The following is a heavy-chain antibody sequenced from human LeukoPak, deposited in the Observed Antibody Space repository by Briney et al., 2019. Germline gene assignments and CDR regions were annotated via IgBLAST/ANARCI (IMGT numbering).Heavy chain of an antibody. Sequence: SVKVSCKASGGTFSSYAISWVRQAPGQGLEWMGGIIPIFGTANYAQKFQGRVTITADKSTSTAYMELSSLRSEDTAVYYCAKVRGVTIYYYYGMDVWGKGTTVTVSS. J-gene: IGHJ6*04. CDR2: IIPIFGTA. D-gene: IGHD3-10*01. V-gene: IGHV1-69*06. CDR3: AKVRGVTIYYYYGMDV. CDR1: GGTFSSYA.